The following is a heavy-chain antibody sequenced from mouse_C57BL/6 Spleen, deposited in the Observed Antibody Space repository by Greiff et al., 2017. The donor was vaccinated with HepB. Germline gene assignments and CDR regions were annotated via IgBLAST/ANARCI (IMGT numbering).Heavy chain of an antibody. J-gene: IGHJ4*01. CDR2: IYPRDGST. D-gene: IGHD1-1*01. CDR3: AGITTVVATDYYAMDY. CDR1: GYTFTSYD. Sequence: QVQLQQSGPELVKPGASVKLSCKASGYTFTSYDINWVKQRPGQGLEWIGWIYPRDGSTKYNEKFKGKATLTVDTSSSTAYMELHSLTSEDSAVYFCAGITTVVATDYYAMDYWGQGTSVTVSS. V-gene: IGHV1-85*01.